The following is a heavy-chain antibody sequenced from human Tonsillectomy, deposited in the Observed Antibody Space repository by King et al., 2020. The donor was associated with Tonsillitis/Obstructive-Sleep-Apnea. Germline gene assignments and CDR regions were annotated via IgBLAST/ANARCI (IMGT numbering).Heavy chain of an antibody. Sequence: VQLQQWGAGLLKPSETLSLTCAVYGGSFSGYYWSWIRQPPGKGLEWIGEINHSGSTNYNPSLKSRVTISVDTSKNQFSLKLSSVTAADTAVYYCARAKRGYIVVVPAAAPYFDYWGQGTLVTVSA. CDR3: ARAKRGYIVVVPAAAPYFDY. CDR1: GGSFSGYY. J-gene: IGHJ4*02. D-gene: IGHD2-2*01. CDR2: INHSGST. V-gene: IGHV4-34*01.